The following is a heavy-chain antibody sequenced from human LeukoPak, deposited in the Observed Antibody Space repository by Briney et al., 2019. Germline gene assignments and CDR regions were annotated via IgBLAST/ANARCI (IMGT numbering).Heavy chain of an antibody. CDR3: AKEGAAAGTFDY. Sequence: PGGSLRLSCAASGFTFSSYGMQWVRQAPGKGLEGVAVISYDGSNKYYVDSVKGRFTISRDNSKNTLYLQMNSLRAEDTAVYYCAKEGAAAGTFDYWGQGTLVTVSS. D-gene: IGHD6-13*01. CDR1: GFTFSSYG. J-gene: IGHJ4*02. V-gene: IGHV3-30*18. CDR2: ISYDGSNK.